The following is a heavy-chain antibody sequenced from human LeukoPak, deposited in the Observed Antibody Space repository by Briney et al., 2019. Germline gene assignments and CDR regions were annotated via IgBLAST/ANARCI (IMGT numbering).Heavy chain of an antibody. J-gene: IGHJ4*02. CDR1: GSTFSSYA. Sequence: GGSLRLSCAASGSTFSSYAMSWVRQAPGKGLEWVSAISGSGGSTYYADSVKGRFTISRDNSKNTLYLQMNSLRAEDTAVYYCATFSFVVQYFDYWGQGTLVTVSS. D-gene: IGHD2-15*01. CDR3: ATFSFVVQYFDY. V-gene: IGHV3-23*01. CDR2: ISGSGGST.